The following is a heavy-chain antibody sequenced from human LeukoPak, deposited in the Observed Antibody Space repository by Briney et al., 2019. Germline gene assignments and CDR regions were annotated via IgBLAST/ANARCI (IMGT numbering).Heavy chain of an antibody. CDR1: GFTFNSYS. V-gene: IGHV3-21*01. Sequence: PGGSLRLSCAASGFTFNSYSMNWVRQAPGKGLEWVSSISSGSSYIFYADSVKGRFTISRDNAKNSLYLQMNSLRDEDTAVYYCARDGDPNYGSGSYRLLGYYGMDVWGQGTTVTVSS. CDR3: ARDGDPNYGSGSYRLLGYYGMDV. J-gene: IGHJ6*02. CDR2: ISSGSSYI. D-gene: IGHD3-10*01.